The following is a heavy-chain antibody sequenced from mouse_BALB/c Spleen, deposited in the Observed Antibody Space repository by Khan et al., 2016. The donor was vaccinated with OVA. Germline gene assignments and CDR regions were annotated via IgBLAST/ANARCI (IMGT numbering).Heavy chain of an antibody. Sequence: EVQLQESGPELVKPGASVKISCKASGYSFTGYFMNWVMQSHGKSLEWIGRINPHIGETFYNPKFKGKATLTVDESSSTAHMELRSLASEDSAVYYFARIYGSDFDYWGQGTTLTVSS. D-gene: IGHD1-1*01. J-gene: IGHJ2*01. CDR2: INPHIGET. CDR1: GYSFTGYF. V-gene: IGHV1-20*02. CDR3: ARIYGSDFDY.